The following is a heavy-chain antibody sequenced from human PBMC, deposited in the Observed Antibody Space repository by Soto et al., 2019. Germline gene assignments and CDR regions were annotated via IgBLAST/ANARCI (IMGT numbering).Heavy chain of an antibody. CDR1: GGSISSGIYY. J-gene: IGHJ6*02. CDR2: MYSSGIT. CDR3: ARDLHAAPFSYGNSYSMDV. D-gene: IGHD5-18*01. V-gene: IGHV4-39*02. Sequence: SETLSHTCTVSGGSISSGIYYWGWIRQPPGKGLEYIASMYSSGITYYNPSLKSRATISVDTSKNQISLKLRSVTAADTAVYCCARDLHAAPFSYGNSYSMDVWGQGTTVTVSS.